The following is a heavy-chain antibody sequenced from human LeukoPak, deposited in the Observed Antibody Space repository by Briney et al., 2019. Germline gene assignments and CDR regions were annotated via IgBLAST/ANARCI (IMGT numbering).Heavy chain of an antibody. CDR3: ARASEIVVVTTEGYYFDY. V-gene: IGHV3-7*01. CDR1: GFTLSTYW. Sequence: PGGSLRLSCEISGFTLSTYWMSWVRQAPGKGLEWVAHINQDGSVKYYVDSVKGRFTISRDNAKNSLSLQMNSLRAEDTAVYYCARASEIVVVTTEGYYFDYWGQGTLVTVSS. D-gene: IGHD3-22*01. J-gene: IGHJ4*02. CDR2: INQDGSVK.